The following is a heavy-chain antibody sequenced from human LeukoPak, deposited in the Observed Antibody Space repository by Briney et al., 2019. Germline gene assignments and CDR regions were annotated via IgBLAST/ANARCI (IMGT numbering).Heavy chain of an antibody. Sequence: PSQTLSLTCTVSGGSISSGGYYWSWIRQHPGKGLEWIGYIYYSGSTFYNPSLKSRVTISVDTSKNQFSLNLSSVTAADTAVYYCARSTVTTLLFDYWGQGTLVTVSS. J-gene: IGHJ4*02. V-gene: IGHV4-31*03. CDR2: IYYSGST. CDR3: ARSTVTTLLFDY. CDR1: GGSISSGGYY. D-gene: IGHD4-11*01.